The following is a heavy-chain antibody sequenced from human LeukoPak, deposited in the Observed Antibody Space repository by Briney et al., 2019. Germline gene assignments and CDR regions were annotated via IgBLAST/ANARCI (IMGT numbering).Heavy chain of an antibody. CDR1: GVSISSYY. Sequence: SETLSLTCTVSGVSISSYYWSWIRQPAGKGLEWIGRLHTSGSTNYNPSLKSRVTMSVDTSKNQFSLKLSSVTAADTAVYYCARVRYYYDSSGYYYGSYYYYYMDVWGKGTTVTISS. D-gene: IGHD3-22*01. V-gene: IGHV4-4*07. J-gene: IGHJ6*03. CDR2: LHTSGST. CDR3: ARVRYYYDSSGYYYGSYYYYYMDV.